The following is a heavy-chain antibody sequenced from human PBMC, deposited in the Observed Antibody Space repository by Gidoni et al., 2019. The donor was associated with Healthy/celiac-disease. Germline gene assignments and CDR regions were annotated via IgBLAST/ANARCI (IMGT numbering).Heavy chain of an antibody. Sequence: QVQLVESGGGVVQPGRSLRLSCSASGFPFSSYGMHWVRQAPGKGLEWVAVISYDGSNKYYADSVKGRFTISRDNSKNTLYLQMNSLRAEDTAVYYCAKDLAIQLWLLQAPWFDPWGQGTLVTVSS. CDR2: ISYDGSNK. CDR3: AKDLAIQLWLLQAPWFDP. CDR1: GFPFSSYG. V-gene: IGHV3-30*18. J-gene: IGHJ5*02. D-gene: IGHD5-18*01.